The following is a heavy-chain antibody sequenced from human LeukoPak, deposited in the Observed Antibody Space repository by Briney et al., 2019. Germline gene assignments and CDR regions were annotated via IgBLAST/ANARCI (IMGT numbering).Heavy chain of an antibody. J-gene: IGHJ4*02. CDR1: GGSFSGYY. V-gene: IGHV4-34*01. CDR2: INHSGST. D-gene: IGHD3-22*01. CDR3: ATGYYPNNFDY. Sequence: SETLSLTCAVYGGSFSGYYWSWIRQPPGKGLEWIGEINHSGSTNYNPSLKSRVTISVDTSKNQFSLKLSSVTDADTAVYYCATGYYPNNFDYWGQGTLVTVSS.